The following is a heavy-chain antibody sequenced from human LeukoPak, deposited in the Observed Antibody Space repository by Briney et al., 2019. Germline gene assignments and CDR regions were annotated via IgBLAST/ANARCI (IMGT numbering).Heavy chain of an antibody. CDR2: ISISSGTI. D-gene: IGHD4-17*01. CDR3: ARGSWDYGDYYYYYGMDV. Sequence: PGGSLRLSCAASGFTFTGHNMNWVRQAPGKGLEWVAYISISSGTIYYADSVKGRFSISRDNAKSSLDLQMNSLRAEDTALYYCARGSWDYGDYYYYYGMDVWGQGTTVTVS. J-gene: IGHJ6*02. CDR1: GFTFTGHN. V-gene: IGHV3-48*04.